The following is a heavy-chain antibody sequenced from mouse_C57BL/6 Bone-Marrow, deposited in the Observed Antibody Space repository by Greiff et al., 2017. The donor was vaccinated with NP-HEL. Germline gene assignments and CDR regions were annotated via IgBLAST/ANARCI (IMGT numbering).Heavy chain of an antibody. V-gene: IGHV1-47*01. CDR2: FHPYNDDT. D-gene: IGHD1-1*01. CDR1: GYTFTTYP. J-gene: IGHJ4*01. CDR3: ARVKAYYYGRSTGDYAMDY. Sequence: QVQLQQSGAELVKPGASVKMSCKASGYTFTTYPIEWMKQNHGKSLEWIGNFHPYNDDTKYNEKFKGKATLTVEKSSSTVYLELSRLTSDDSAVYYGARVKAYYYGRSTGDYAMDYWGQGTSVTVSS.